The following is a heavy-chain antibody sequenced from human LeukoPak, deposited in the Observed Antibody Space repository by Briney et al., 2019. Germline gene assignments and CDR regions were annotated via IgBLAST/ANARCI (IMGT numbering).Heavy chain of an antibody. CDR2: INHSGST. J-gene: IGHJ6*02. CDR1: GGSFSGYY. CDR3: AREAPLVPAAILGGYYYYGMDV. D-gene: IGHD2-2*02. V-gene: IGHV4-34*01. Sequence: SETLSLTCAVYGGSFSGYYWSWIRQPPGKGLEWIGGINHSGSTNYNPSLKSRVTISVDTSKNQFSLKLSSVTAADTAVYYCAREAPLVPAAILGGYYYYGMDVWGQGTTVTVSS.